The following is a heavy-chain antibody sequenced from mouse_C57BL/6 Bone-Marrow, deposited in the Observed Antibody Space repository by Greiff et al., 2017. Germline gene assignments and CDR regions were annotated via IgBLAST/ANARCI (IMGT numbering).Heavy chain of an antibody. CDR3: ARDYGLFFDY. J-gene: IGHJ2*01. Sequence: QLVESGAELVRPGTSVKVSCKASGYAFTNYLIEWVKQRPGQGLEWIGVINPGSGGTNYNEKFKGKATLTADKSSSTAYMQLSSLTSEDSAVYFCARDYGLFFDYWGQGTTLTVSS. V-gene: IGHV1-54*01. D-gene: IGHD1-1*02. CDR2: INPGSGGT. CDR1: GYAFTNYL.